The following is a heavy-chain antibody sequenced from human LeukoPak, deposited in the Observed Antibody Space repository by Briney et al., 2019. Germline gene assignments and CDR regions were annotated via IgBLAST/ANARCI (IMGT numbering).Heavy chain of an antibody. CDR1: GFTFDDYG. D-gene: IGHD6-13*01. V-gene: IGHV3-20*04. J-gene: IGHJ4*02. CDR3: ARIRIAAAGPSGYYFDY. Sequence: GGSLRLSCAAPGFTFDDYGMSWVRQAPGKGLEWVSGINWNGGSTGYADSVKGRFTISRDNAKNSLYLQMNSLRAEDTALYYCARIRIAAAGPSGYYFDYWSQGTLVTVSS. CDR2: INWNGGST.